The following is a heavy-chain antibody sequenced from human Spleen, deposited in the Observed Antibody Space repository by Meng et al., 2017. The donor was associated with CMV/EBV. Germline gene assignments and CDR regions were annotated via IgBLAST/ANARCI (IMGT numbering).Heavy chain of an antibody. V-gene: IGHV1-69*05. D-gene: IGHD2-2*02. Sequence: ISWVRQAPGQRLEWMGGIIPIFGTANYAQNFQGRVTITTDESRTTAYMELSSLRSEDTAVYYCARIGLCSGTTCYTGDYSSRHFDYWGQGTLVTVSS. CDR2: IIPIFGTA. CDR3: ARIGLCSGTTCYTGDYSSRHFDY. J-gene: IGHJ4*02.